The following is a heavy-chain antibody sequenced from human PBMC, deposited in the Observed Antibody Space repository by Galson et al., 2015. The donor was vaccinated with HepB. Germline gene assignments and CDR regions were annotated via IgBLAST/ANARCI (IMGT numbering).Heavy chain of an antibody. CDR1: GFTFSSYA. D-gene: IGHD2-2*01. CDR2: ISGSGGST. J-gene: IGHJ4*02. CDR3: AKGAVVVPAAMPASDY. Sequence: SLRLSCAASGFTFSSYAMSWVRQAPGKGLEWVSAISGSGGSTYYADSVKGRFTISRDNSKNTLYLQMNSLRAEDTAVYYCAKGAVVVPAAMPASDYWGQGTLVTVSS. V-gene: IGHV3-23*01.